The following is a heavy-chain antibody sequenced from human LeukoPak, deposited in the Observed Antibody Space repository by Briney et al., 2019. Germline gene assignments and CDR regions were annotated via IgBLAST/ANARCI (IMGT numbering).Heavy chain of an antibody. V-gene: IGHV3-23*01. J-gene: IGHJ4*02. CDR3: AKGKEGLLFIDY. CDR2: ICGSDDST. Sequence: PVGCLRLSCAASVCTFSDYAMSWVCPAPRKGLWWVSTICGSDDSTHDADSVSGRFTISRDNSKNTLYLQMNSLRAEDTAVYYCAKGKEGLLFIDYWGRGTLVTVSS. D-gene: IGHD3-10*01. CDR1: VCTFSDYA.